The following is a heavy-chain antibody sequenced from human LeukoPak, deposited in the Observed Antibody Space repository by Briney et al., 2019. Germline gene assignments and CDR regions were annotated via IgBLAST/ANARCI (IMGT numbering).Heavy chain of an antibody. J-gene: IGHJ5*02. CDR3: ARGVAVVGISWFDP. D-gene: IGHD6-19*01. Sequence: PGGSLRLSCAASGFTVSSNYMSWVRQAPGKGLEWVSVIYSGGSTYYADSVKGRFTISRDNSKNTLYLQMNSLRAEDTAVYYCARGVAVVGISWFDPWGQGTLVTVSS. V-gene: IGHV3-53*01. CDR1: GFTVSSNY. CDR2: IYSGGST.